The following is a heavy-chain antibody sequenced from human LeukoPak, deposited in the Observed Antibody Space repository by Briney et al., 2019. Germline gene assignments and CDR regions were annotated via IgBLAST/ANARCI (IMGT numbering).Heavy chain of an antibody. D-gene: IGHD3-10*01. Sequence: PSETLSLTCAVSGYSISSGYYWGWIRQPPGKGLEWIGSIYHSGSTYYNPSLKSRVTISVDTSKNQFSLKLSSVTAADTAAYYCARRYGSYSQNLFDYWGQGTLATVSS. V-gene: IGHV4-38-2*01. CDR2: IYHSGST. J-gene: IGHJ4*02. CDR3: ARRYGSYSQNLFDY. CDR1: GYSISSGYY.